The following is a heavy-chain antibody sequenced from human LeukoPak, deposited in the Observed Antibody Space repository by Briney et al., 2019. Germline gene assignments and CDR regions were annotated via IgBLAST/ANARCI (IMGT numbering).Heavy chain of an antibody. D-gene: IGHD3-10*01. CDR1: GGSLSGSY. J-gene: IGHJ4*02. Sequence: SETLSLTCTVSGGSLSGSYWSWIRQPPGKGLEWIGYIYTSGSTNYNPSLKSRVTISIDTSKNQFSLKLSSVTAADTAFYYCARRGGRCDWWGQGNQVTVSS. CDR3: ARRGGRCDW. CDR2: IYTSGST. V-gene: IGHV4-4*09.